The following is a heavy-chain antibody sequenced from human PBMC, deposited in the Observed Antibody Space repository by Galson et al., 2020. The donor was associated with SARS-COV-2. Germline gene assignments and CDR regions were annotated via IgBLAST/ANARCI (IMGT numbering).Heavy chain of an antibody. Sequence: GGPLRLSCAVSGFTFSLAWMDWVPQAPGRGLEWVGRIKSKTDGGTTDYGAPVKGRITLSRDDSKNTLYLQMNSLKIEDTAVYYCTTPTRSGSYRHQGDWSQGTLVTVSS. CDR3: TTPTRSGSYRHQGD. J-gene: IGHJ1*01. CDR2: IKSKTDGGTT. D-gene: IGHD1-26*01. V-gene: IGHV3-15*01. CDR1: GFTFSLAW.